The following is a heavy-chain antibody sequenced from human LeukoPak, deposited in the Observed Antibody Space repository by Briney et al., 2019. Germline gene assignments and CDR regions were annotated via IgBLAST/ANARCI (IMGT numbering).Heavy chain of an antibody. J-gene: IGHJ3*02. CDR3: AREFGNDYGDIGVAFDI. D-gene: IGHD4-17*01. CDR2: INPNSGGT. V-gene: IGHV1-2*04. CDR1: GYTLTGYY. Sequence: GSVKVSCKASGYTLTGYYMHWVRQAPGQGLEWMGWINPNSGGTNYAQKFQGWVTMTRDTSISTAYMELSRLRSDDTAVYYCAREFGNDYGDIGVAFDIWGQGTMVTVSS.